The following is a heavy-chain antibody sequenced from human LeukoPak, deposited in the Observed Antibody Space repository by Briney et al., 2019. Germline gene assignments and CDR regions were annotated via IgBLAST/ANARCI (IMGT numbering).Heavy chain of an antibody. Sequence: GGSLRLSCAASGFTFSSYSMDWVRQAPGTGLEWVSYISSSSSTIYYADSVKGRFTISRDNAKNSLYLQMNSLRDEDTAVYFCARTPSIAVAATCFDYWGQGTLVTVSS. D-gene: IGHD6-19*01. J-gene: IGHJ4*02. CDR2: ISSSSSTI. CDR1: GFTFSSYS. V-gene: IGHV3-48*02. CDR3: ARTPSIAVAATCFDY.